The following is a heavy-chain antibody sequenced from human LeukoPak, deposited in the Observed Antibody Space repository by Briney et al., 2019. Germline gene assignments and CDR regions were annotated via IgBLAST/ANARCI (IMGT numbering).Heavy chain of an antibody. V-gene: IGHV4-59*12. CDR3: ATAVYRKTTVTIRAFDY. CDR1: GGSISSYY. D-gene: IGHD4-17*01. J-gene: IGHJ4*02. CDR2: IYYSGST. Sequence: SETLSLTCTISGGSISSYYWSWIRQPPGKGLEWIGYIYYSGSTYYNPSLKSRVTISVDTSKNQFSLKLSSVTAADTAVYYCATAVYRKTTVTIRAFDYWGQGTLVTVSS.